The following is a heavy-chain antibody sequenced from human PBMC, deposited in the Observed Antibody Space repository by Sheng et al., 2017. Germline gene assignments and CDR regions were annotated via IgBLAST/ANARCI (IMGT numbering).Heavy chain of an antibody. J-gene: IGHJ4*01. D-gene: IGHD2-2*01. Sequence: EVQLVQSGGGLVKPGGSLRLSCAASGFTFRHAWMNWARQAPGKGLEWVGRIKSETDGETTDYAAPVQGRFTISRDDSKSNVVSPNEQPENRGHSHLYCTTILPVPAAPTFDDWG. CDR1: GFTFRHAW. CDR3: TTILPVPAAPTFDD. CDR2: IKSETDGETT. V-gene: IGHV3-15*01.